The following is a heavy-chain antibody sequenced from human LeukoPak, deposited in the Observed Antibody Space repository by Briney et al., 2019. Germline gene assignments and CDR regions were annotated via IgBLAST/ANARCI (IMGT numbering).Heavy chain of an antibody. CDR2: IYYSGST. J-gene: IGHJ3*02. CDR3: ARYSSSSLDDAFDI. V-gene: IGHV4-39*01. Sequence: SETLSLTCTVSGGSISSSSYYWGWIRQPPGKGLEWIGSIYYSGSTYYNPSLKSRVTISVDTSKNQFSLKLSTVTAADTAVYYCARYSSSSLDDAFDIWGQGTMVTVSS. D-gene: IGHD6-13*01. CDR1: GGSISSSSYY.